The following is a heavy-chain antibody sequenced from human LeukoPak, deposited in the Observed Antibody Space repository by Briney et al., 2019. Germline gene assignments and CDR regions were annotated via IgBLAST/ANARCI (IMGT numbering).Heavy chain of an antibody. Sequence: GGSLRLSCAASAITFSTYAMSWVRQAPGKGLECVSVISGGAGSTYYADSVKGRFTISRDNSKDTLYLQMNSLRAEDTAVYYCAKDKYNFWSGSNYYYMDVWGKGTTVTVSS. V-gene: IGHV3-23*01. CDR2: ISGGAGST. CDR3: AKDKYNFWSGSNYYYMDV. CDR1: AITFSTYA. D-gene: IGHD3-3*01. J-gene: IGHJ6*03.